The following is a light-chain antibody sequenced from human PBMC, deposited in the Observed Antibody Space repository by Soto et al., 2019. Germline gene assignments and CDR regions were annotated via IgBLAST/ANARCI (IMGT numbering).Light chain of an antibody. CDR3: QQYNSYAWT. Sequence: DIQMTQTPATRSASVGDRVTITCRASQSISSWLAWYQQKPGKAPKLLIYDASSLESGVPSRFSGSGAGTESTLTSSILQHDDFATYCYQQYNSYAWTFGQGTRV. CDR2: DAS. V-gene: IGKV1-5*01. CDR1: QSISSW. J-gene: IGKJ1*01.